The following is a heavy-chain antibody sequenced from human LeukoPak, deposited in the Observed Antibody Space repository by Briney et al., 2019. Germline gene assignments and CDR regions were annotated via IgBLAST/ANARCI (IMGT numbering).Heavy chain of an antibody. D-gene: IGHD1-26*01. J-gene: IGHJ4*02. CDR1: GYIFSTYW. CDR2: IYPGESDN. V-gene: IGHV5-51*01. Sequence: GGSLEISCQCSGYIFSTYWIGWVRQLPGKGLGGMGIIYPGESDNRYNPSFQGHVIISADKSINTAYLQLSSLKASDTAMYYCGRHLRVAATQSNFDYWGQGTLVTVSS. CDR3: GRHLRVAATQSNFDY.